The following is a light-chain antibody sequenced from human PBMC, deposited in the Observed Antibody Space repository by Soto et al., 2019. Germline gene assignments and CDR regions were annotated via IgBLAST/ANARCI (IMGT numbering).Light chain of an antibody. J-gene: IGLJ1*01. V-gene: IGLV2-23*01. CDR3: CSYAGGTSYV. CDR1: SSDVGSYNL. Sequence: QSALTQPASVSGSPGQSITISCTGTSSDVGSYNLVSWYQQNPGKAPKLMIYEGSKRPSGVSNRFSGSKSGNTASLTISGLQAEDEADYYCCSYAGGTSYVFGSGTKVTVL. CDR2: EGS.